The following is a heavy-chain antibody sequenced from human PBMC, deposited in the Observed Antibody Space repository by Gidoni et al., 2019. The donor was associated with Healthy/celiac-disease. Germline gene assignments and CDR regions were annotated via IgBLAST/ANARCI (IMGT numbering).Heavy chain of an antibody. Sequence: QVQLQESGPGLVKPSETLSLTCTVSGGSVSSGRYYWSWIRQPPGKGLEWIGYIYYSGSTNYNPSLKSRVTISVDTSKNQFSLKLSSVTAADTAVYYCASKVGDSSGYYPYWYFDLWGRGTLVTVSS. D-gene: IGHD3-22*01. V-gene: IGHV4-61*01. CDR3: ASKVGDSSGYYPYWYFDL. J-gene: IGHJ2*01. CDR1: GGSVSSGRYY. CDR2: IYYSGST.